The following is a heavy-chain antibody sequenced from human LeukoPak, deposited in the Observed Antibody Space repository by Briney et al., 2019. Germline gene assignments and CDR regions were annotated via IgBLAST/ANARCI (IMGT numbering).Heavy chain of an antibody. V-gene: IGHV4-39*07. CDR2: IYYSGTT. CDR1: GGSISSSPYY. Sequence: LETLSLTCTVSGGSISSSPYYWGWIRQPPGKGLEWIGSIYYSGTTHYNPSLESRVTISVDTSKNQFSLKLASVTAADTAIYYCAKGAGGFSYYNWFDPWGQGTLITVSS. J-gene: IGHJ5*02. D-gene: IGHD5-18*01. CDR3: AKGAGGFSYYNWFDP.